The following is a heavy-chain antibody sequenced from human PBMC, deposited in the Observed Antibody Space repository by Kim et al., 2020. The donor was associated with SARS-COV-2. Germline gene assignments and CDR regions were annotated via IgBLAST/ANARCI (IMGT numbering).Heavy chain of an antibody. CDR3: ARDLEVWTMGVVVAVPTYYNGMDV. Sequence: GGSLRLSCAASGFTFKIHGMNWVRQAPGKGLEWISSIGSTSRGIYYADSVKGRFTIARDNAENSLFLQMNSLRDEDTAVYYCARDLEVWTMGVVVAVPTYYNGMDVWGQGTTVTVSS. J-gene: IGHJ6*02. V-gene: IGHV3-48*02. CDR2: IGSTSRGI. CDR1: GFTFKIHG. D-gene: IGHD2-15*01.